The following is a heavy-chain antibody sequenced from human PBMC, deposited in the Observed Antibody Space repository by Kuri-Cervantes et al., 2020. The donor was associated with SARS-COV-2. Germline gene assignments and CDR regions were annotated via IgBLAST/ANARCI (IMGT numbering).Heavy chain of an antibody. J-gene: IGHJ6*02. CDR1: GYTFSSYY. CDR2: INPNSGGT. CDR3: ARGMVRGIIQYYYYAMDA. V-gene: IGHV1-2*04. Sequence: ASVKVSCKASGYTFSSYYMYWVRQAPGQGLEWMGWINPNSGGTNYAQNFQGWVTMTRDTSVSTAYMELSRLRSDDTAVYYCARGMVRGIIQYYYYAMDAWGQGTTVTVSS. D-gene: IGHD3-10*01.